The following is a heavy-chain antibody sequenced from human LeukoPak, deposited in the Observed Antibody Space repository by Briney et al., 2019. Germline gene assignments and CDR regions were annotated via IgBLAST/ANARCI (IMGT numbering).Heavy chain of an antibody. CDR3: ARKSTVTWYFDL. V-gene: IGHV4-61*02. CDR1: GGSISSGSYY. Sequence: SETLSLTCTVSGGSISSGSYYWSWIRQPAGKGLEWIGRIYSSGSTNYNPSLKSRVTISVDTSKNQFSLKLSSVTAADTAVYYCARKSTVTWYFDLWGRGTLVTVSS. J-gene: IGHJ2*01. CDR2: IYSSGST. D-gene: IGHD4-17*01.